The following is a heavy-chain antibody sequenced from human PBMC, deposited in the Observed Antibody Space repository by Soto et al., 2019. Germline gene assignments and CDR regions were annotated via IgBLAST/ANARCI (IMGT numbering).Heavy chain of an antibody. J-gene: IGHJ4*02. CDR3: ARDSSAWPNYFDS. CDR1: GFSISTHA. V-gene: IGHV3-23*01. D-gene: IGHD6-19*01. CDR2: FSGRSGDT. Sequence: GGSLRLSCVAPGFSISTHALTWVRQAPGKGLEWVSSFSGRSGDTYYAASVKGRFTISGDSSKNTVILQMNNLRADDTALYYCARDSSAWPNYFDSWGQGIQVTVSS.